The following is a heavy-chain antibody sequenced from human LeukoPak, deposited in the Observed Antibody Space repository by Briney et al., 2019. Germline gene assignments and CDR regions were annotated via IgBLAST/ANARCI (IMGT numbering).Heavy chain of an antibody. CDR2: ISSDGTST. V-gene: IGHV3-74*01. CDR1: GFTFSQYW. J-gene: IGHJ3*02. CDR3: ASPGWSDALDM. Sequence: PGGSLRLSCEASGFTFSQYWMSWVRQAPGKGLVWVSRISSDGTSTTYADSVKGRFTISRDNAKNTLYLQLDSLRAEDTDIYYCASPGWSDALDMWGQGTRVTVSS. D-gene: IGHD2-15*01.